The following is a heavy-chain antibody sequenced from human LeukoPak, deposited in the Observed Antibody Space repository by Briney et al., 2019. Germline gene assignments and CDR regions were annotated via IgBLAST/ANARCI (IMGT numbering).Heavy chain of an antibody. Sequence: SETLSLTCTVSGGSISSSNYYWGWIRQPAGKGLEWIGRIYTSGTTHYNPSLKSRVTMSVDTSKNQFSLKLSSVTAADTAVYYCARLSTVTTSFDYWGQGTLVTVSS. V-gene: IGHV4-61*02. CDR1: GGSISSSNYY. CDR2: IYTSGTT. CDR3: ARLSTVTTSFDY. J-gene: IGHJ4*02. D-gene: IGHD4-17*01.